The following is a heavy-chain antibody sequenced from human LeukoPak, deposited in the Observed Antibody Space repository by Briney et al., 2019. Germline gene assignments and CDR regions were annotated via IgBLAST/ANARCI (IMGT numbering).Heavy chain of an antibody. CDR1: GGSISSTSYY. V-gene: IGHV4-39*07. CDR2: ISYSGST. Sequence: SETLSLTCAVSGGSISSTSYYWTWIRQPPGKGLEWIGSISYSGSTYYNPSLKSRVTISVDTSKNQFSLKLSSVTAADTAVYYCAGGDIAAAGTFDYWGQGTLVTVSS. D-gene: IGHD6-13*01. J-gene: IGHJ4*02. CDR3: AGGDIAAAGTFDY.